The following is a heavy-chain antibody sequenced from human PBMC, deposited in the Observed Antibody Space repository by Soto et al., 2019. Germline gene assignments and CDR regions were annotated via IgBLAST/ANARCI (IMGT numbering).Heavy chain of an antibody. V-gene: IGHV1-2*04. CDR2: INPNSGGT. Sequence: GASVKVCCKASGYTFTGYYMHWVRQAPGQGLEWMGWINPNSGGTNYAQKFQGWVTMTRDTSISTAYMELSRLRSDDTAVYYCARDPRYSSGWAPEYYFDYWGQGTLVTVSS. J-gene: IGHJ4*02. CDR1: GYTFTGYY. CDR3: ARDPRYSSGWAPEYYFDY. D-gene: IGHD6-19*01.